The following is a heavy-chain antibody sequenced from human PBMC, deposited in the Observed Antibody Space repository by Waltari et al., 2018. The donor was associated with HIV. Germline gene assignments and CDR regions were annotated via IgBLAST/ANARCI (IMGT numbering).Heavy chain of an antibody. CDR3: ARILGSSWYNWIDP. CDR2: IIPVFGTA. D-gene: IGHD6-13*01. V-gene: IGHV1-69*01. J-gene: IGHJ5*02. Sequence: QAPGQGREWMGGIIPVFGTANYAQKFQGRVTITADESTSTAYIDLRSLTSEDTAVYYCARILGSSWYNWIDPWGQGTLFTVSS.